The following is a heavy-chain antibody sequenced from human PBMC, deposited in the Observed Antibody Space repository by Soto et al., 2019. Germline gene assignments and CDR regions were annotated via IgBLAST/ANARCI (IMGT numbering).Heavy chain of an antibody. J-gene: IGHJ4*02. Sequence: QVQLQESGPGLVKPSDTLSLTCAVSGYSISSSNWWGWIRQPPGKGLEWIGYIYYSGTTYYNPSLNXRXTXSXHTAKNQFSLKLTSVTAVDTAVYYCARREIQGPIDYWGQGTLVTVSS. CDR1: GYSISSSNW. D-gene: IGHD1-26*01. CDR3: ARREIQGPIDY. CDR2: IYYSGTT. V-gene: IGHV4-28*01.